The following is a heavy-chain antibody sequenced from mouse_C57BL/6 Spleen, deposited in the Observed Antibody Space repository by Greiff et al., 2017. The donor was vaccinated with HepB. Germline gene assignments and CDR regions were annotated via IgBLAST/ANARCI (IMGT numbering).Heavy chain of an antibody. CDR3: ASSAYYRAYYAMDY. CDR2: IDPSDSET. V-gene: IGHV1-52*01. D-gene: IGHD2-12*01. J-gene: IGHJ4*01. CDR1: GYTFTSYW. Sequence: QVQLKQPGAELVRPGSSVKLSCKASGYTFTSYWMHWVKQRPIQGLEWIGNIDPSDSETHYNQKFKDKATLTVDKSSSTAYMQLSSLTSEDSAVYYCASSAYYRAYYAMDYWGQGTSVTVSS.